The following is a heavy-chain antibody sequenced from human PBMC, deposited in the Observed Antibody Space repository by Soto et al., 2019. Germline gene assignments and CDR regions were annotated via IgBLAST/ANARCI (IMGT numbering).Heavy chain of an antibody. CDR2: IYWDDDK. CDR3: AHSTTYYYDSSGYDNWFDP. D-gene: IGHD3-22*01. CDR1: GFSLRTSGVG. J-gene: IGHJ5*02. Sequence: SGPTLVNPTQTLTLTCTFSGFSLRTSGVGVGWIRQPPGKALEWLALIYWDDDKRYSPSLKSRLTITKDTSKNQVVLTMTNMDPVDTATYYCAHSTTYYYDSSGYDNWFDPWGQGTLVTV. V-gene: IGHV2-5*02.